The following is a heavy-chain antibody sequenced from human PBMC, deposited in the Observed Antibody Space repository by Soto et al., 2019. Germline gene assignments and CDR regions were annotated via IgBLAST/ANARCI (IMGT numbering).Heavy chain of an antibody. D-gene: IGHD1-26*01. CDR3: ARGDRGAFDL. CDR1: GFTFDYYW. Sequence: EVQLVESGGGLVQPGESLRLSCAASGFTFDYYWMHWVRQAPGKGLVWVSRIHSDGTSTTYADSVKGRFTISRDNAKNTLSLQMNSLRAEDTAVYYSARGDRGAFDLWGQGKVVTVSS. V-gene: IGHV3-74*01. J-gene: IGHJ3*01. CDR2: IHSDGTST.